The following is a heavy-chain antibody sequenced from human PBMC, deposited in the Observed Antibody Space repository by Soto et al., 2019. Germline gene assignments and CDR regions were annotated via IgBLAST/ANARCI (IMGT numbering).Heavy chain of an antibody. D-gene: IGHD5-18*01. Sequence: KTSETLSLTCTVSGGSISSYYWSWIRQPPGKGLEWIGYIYYSGSTNYNPSLKSRVTISVDTSKNQFSLKPSSVTAADTAVYYCARGGGYSYGYYYGMDVWGQGTTVTVSS. CDR3: ARGGGYSYGYYYGMDV. CDR1: GGSISSYY. CDR2: IYYSGST. J-gene: IGHJ6*02. V-gene: IGHV4-59*01.